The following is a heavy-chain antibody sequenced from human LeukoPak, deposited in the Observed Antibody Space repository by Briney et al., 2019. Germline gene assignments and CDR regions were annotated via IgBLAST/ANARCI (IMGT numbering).Heavy chain of an antibody. V-gene: IGHV3-7*01. CDR1: GFTFSSYS. J-gene: IGHJ3*02. CDR2: IKQDGSEK. CDR3: ARRPVQNPGGINDAFDI. D-gene: IGHD1-26*01. Sequence: PGGSLRLSCAASGFTFSSYSMNWVRQAPGKGLEWVANIKQDGSEKYYVDSVKGRFIISRDNAKNSLYLQMNSLRVEDTAVYYCARRPVQNPGGINDAFDIWGQGTMVTVSS.